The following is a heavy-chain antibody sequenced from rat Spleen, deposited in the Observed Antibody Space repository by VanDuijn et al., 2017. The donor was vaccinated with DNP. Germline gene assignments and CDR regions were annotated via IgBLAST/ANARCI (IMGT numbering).Heavy chain of an antibody. CDR2: ISYDGGST. Sequence: EVQLVESGGGLVQPGRSLKLSCAASGFTFSDYYMAWVRQAPTKGLEWVASISYDGGSTYYRDSVKGRFTISRDNAKSSLYLQMDSLRSEDTATYYCTTEGSYIYDVMDAWGQGASVTVSS. CDR3: TTEGSYIYDVMDA. D-gene: IGHD1-2*01. V-gene: IGHV5-20*01. CDR1: GFTFSDYY. J-gene: IGHJ4*01.